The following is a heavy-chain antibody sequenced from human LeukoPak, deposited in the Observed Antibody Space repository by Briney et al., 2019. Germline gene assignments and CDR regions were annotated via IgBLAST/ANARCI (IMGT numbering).Heavy chain of an antibody. Sequence: GGSLRLSCTASGFTFGDYAMSWVRQAPGKGREGVGFIRSKDYGGTTEYAASVKGRFTISRDDSKSIAYLQMNSLKTEDTAVYYCTRSPSGWYNYWGQGTLVTVSS. CDR1: GFTFGDYA. V-gene: IGHV3-49*04. CDR2: IRSKDYGGTT. J-gene: IGHJ4*02. D-gene: IGHD6-19*01. CDR3: TRSPSGWYNY.